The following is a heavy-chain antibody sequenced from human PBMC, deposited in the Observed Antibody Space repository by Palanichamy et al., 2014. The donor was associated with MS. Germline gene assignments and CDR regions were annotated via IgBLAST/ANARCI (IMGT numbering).Heavy chain of an antibody. Sequence: QVTLRESGPALVQPTQTLTLTCTFSGFSLNTSGMSLTWIRQPPGKALEWLARIDWDDDKYYGTSMKTRLSISKDTSENQVVLTMTNMDPVDTATYYCARLQVSGAYSQLDYWGQGTLVTVSS. J-gene: IGHJ4*02. D-gene: IGHD4-11*01. CDR2: IDWDDDK. CDR3: ARLQVSGAYSQLDY. V-gene: IGHV2-70*15. CDR1: GFSLNTSGMS.